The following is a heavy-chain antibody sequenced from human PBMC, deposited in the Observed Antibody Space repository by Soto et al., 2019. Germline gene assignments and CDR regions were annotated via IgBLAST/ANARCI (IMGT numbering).Heavy chain of an antibody. D-gene: IGHD1-7*01. CDR2: IWYDGSNK. V-gene: IGHV3-33*01. CDR1: GFTFSSYG. J-gene: IGHJ4*02. Sequence: GGSLRLSCAASGFTFSSYGMHWVRQAPGKGLEWVAVIWYDGSNKYYADSVKGRFTISRDNSKNTLYLQMNSLRAEDTAVYYCARHRDSGQTITGTTKVTLLIDYWGQGTLVTVSS. CDR3: ARHRDSGQTITGTTKVTLLIDY.